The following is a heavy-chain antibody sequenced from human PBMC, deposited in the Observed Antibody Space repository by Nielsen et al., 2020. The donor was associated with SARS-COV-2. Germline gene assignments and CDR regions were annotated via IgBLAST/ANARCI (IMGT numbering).Heavy chain of an antibody. CDR1: GFTFSSHA. V-gene: IGHV3-23*01. D-gene: IGHD1-26*01. J-gene: IGHJ4*02. CDR3: AKVVGANAFDY. Sequence: GESLKSSCAAAGFTFSSHAMSWVRQAPGKGLEWVAGISGSGGSTYYADPVKGRLTISRENSKNTLYLQMNNLRTEDTAVYYCAKVVGANAFDYWGQGTLVTVSS. CDR2: ISGSGGST.